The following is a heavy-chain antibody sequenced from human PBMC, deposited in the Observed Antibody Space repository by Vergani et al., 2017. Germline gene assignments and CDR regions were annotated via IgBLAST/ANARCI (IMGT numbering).Heavy chain of an antibody. V-gene: IGHV4-38-2*01. J-gene: IGHJ6*02. CDR3: ARHRGDNDRGGMDV. D-gene: IGHD2-21*02. CDR2: IYHSGST. CDR1: GYSISSTYY. Sequence: QVQLQESGPGLVKPSETLSLTCAVSGYSISSTYYWGWIRQPPGKGLEWIGSIYHSGSTYNNPSLKSRVTISVDTSKNHFSLKLSSVTAADTAVYYCARHRGDNDRGGMDVWGQGTTVTVSS.